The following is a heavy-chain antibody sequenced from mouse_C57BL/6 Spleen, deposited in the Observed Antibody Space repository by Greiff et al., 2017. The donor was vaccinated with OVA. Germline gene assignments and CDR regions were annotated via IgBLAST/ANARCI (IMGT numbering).Heavy chain of an antibody. CDR3: ARLVATDWYFDV. J-gene: IGHJ1*03. Sequence: QVQLQQPGAELVMPGASVKLSCKASGYTFTSYWMHWVKQRPGQGLEWIGEIDPSDSYNNYNQKFKGKSTLTVAKSSSKAYMQLSSLTSEDSAVYYCARLVATDWYFDVWGTGTTVTVSS. CDR1: GYTFTSYW. V-gene: IGHV1-69*01. CDR2: IDPSDSYN. D-gene: IGHD1-1*01.